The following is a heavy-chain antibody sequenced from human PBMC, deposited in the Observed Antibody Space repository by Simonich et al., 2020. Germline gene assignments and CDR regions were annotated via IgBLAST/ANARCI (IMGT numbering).Heavy chain of an antibody. Sequence: QLQLQESGPGLVKPSETLSLTCTVSGGSISSSSYSWGRIRQHPGKGLGWIGSIYYRGRTYYTPSRKSRVTISVDTAKTQFSLKLSSVTAADTAVYYCARHKGYCSGGSCYSHWYFDLWGRGTLVTVSS. CDR1: GGSISSSSYS. V-gene: IGHV4-39*01. D-gene: IGHD2-15*01. CDR2: IYYRGRT. J-gene: IGHJ2*01. CDR3: ARHKGYCSGGSCYSHWYFDL.